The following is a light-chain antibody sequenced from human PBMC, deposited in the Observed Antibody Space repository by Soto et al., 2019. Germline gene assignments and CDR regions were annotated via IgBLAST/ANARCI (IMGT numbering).Light chain of an antibody. V-gene: IGKV3-11*01. Sequence: DIVLTQSPGTLSLSPGDRATLSCRASQSVSNNYLAWYQQKPGQAPRLLIYEASNRATGIPARFSGSGSGADFTITIGSLEPEDFALYYCQQHINWPLTFGGGTKVDIK. CDR3: QQHINWPLT. J-gene: IGKJ4*01. CDR1: QSVSNNY. CDR2: EAS.